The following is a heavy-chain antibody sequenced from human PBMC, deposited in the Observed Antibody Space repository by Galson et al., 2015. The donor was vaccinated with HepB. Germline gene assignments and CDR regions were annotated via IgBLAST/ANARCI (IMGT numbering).Heavy chain of an antibody. V-gene: IGHV3-30*04. J-gene: IGHJ4*02. D-gene: IGHD6-19*01. CDR3: ARVHSSGRYGASFDY. CDR1: GFTFSSYA. CDR2: ISYDGSNK. Sequence: SLRLSCAASGFTFSSYAMHWVRQAPGKGLEWVAVISYDGSNKYYADSVKGRFTISRDNSKNTLYLQMNSLRAEDTAVYYCARVHSSGRYGASFDYWGQGTLVTVSS.